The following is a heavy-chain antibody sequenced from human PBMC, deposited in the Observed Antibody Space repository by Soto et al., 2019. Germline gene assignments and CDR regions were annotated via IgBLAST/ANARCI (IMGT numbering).Heavy chain of an antibody. CDR3: ASEGYYSGWNLGYYYYDMDV. CDR1: GFTFSSYW. Sequence: EVQLVESGGGLVQPGGSLRLSCAASGFTFSSYWMSWVRHAPGKGLEWVANINQDGSEKYYVDSVKGRFTISRDNAKNSLYLQMNSLRAEDTAVYYCASEGYYSGWNLGYYYYDMDVWGEGTTVTVSS. D-gene: IGHD6-19*01. V-gene: IGHV3-7*01. J-gene: IGHJ6*03. CDR2: INQDGSEK.